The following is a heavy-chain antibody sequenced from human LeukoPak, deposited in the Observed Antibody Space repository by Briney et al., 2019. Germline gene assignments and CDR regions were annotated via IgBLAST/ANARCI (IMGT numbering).Heavy chain of an antibody. V-gene: IGHV3-21*01. Sequence: GGSLRLSRAASGFTFSSYSMNWVRQAPGKGLEWVSSISSSSSYIYYADSVKGRFTISRANAKNSLYLQMNSLRAEDTAVYYCARDGVRIPGMGVWGRGTTVTVSS. J-gene: IGHJ6*04. CDR3: ARDGVRIPGMGV. CDR1: GFTFSSYS. CDR2: ISSSSSYI. D-gene: IGHD2-2*02.